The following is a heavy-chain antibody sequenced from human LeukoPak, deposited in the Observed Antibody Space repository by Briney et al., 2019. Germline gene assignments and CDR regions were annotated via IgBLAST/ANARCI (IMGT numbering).Heavy chain of an antibody. D-gene: IGHD3-10*01. Sequence: PGGSLRLFCAASGFIFTNYWMSWVRQAPGEGLEWVANIKNDESEKYYVGSVKGRFTISRDNAKNLVYLQMNSLRGEDTAVYYCARFGFSGTMDVWGQGTAVTVSS. CDR3: ARFGFSGTMDV. J-gene: IGHJ6*02. V-gene: IGHV3-7*01. CDR1: GFIFTNYW. CDR2: IKNDESEK.